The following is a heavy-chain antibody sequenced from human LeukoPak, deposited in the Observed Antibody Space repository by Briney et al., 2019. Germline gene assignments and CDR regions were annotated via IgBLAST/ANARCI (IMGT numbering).Heavy chain of an antibody. J-gene: IGHJ4*02. CDR2: ISSSSSYI. D-gene: IGHD3-10*02. V-gene: IGHV3-21*01. CDR1: GFTFSSYS. CDR3: ARGMFGELLYDY. Sequence: GGSLRLSCAASGFTFSSYSMNWVRQAPGKGLEWVSSISSSSSYIYYADSVKGRFTISRDNAKNSLYPQMNSLRAEDTAVYYCARGMFGELLYDYWGQGTLVTVSS.